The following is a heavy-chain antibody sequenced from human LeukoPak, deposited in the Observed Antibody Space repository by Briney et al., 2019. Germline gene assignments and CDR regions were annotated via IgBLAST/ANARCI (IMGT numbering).Heavy chain of an antibody. CDR2: IIPIFGTA. J-gene: IGHJ4*02. CDR3: ARTRPPTVVTPEAYFDY. Sequence: VASVKVSCKASGGTLSSYAISWVRQAPGQGLEWMGGIIPIFGTANYAQKFQGRVTITADKSTSTAYMELSSLRSEDTAVYYCARTRPPTVVTPEAYFDYWGQGTLVTVSS. D-gene: IGHD4-23*01. V-gene: IGHV1-69*06. CDR1: GGTLSSYA.